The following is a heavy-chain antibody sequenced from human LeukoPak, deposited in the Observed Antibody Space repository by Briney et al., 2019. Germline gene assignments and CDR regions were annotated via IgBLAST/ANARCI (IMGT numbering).Heavy chain of an antibody. Sequence: GGSLRLSGAASGFTFSSYAMSWVRQAPGKGLEWVSAISGSGGSTYYADSVKGRFTISRDNSKNTLYLQMNSLRAEDTAIYYCAKDLSYCSSTSCYNVLDYWGQGTLVTVSS. CDR2: ISGSGGST. CDR1: GFTFSSYA. J-gene: IGHJ4*02. CDR3: AKDLSYCSSTSCYNVLDY. D-gene: IGHD2-2*02. V-gene: IGHV3-23*01.